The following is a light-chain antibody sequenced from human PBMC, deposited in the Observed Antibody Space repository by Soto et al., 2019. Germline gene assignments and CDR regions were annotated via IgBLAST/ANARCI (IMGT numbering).Light chain of an antibody. Sequence: EIVLTQPPGTLSLSPGEGASLSCVAIQAISGNYLAWYQHKPGQAPRLLMYGASSRATGIPDRFSGSGSGTDFTLTISRLEPEDFAVYYCQQYGSSPPITFGQGTRLEIK. CDR2: GAS. J-gene: IGKJ5*01. V-gene: IGKV3-20*01. CDR3: QQYGSSPPIT. CDR1: QAISGNY.